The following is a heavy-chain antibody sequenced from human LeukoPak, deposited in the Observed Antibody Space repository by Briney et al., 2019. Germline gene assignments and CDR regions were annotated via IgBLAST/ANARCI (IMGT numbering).Heavy chain of an antibody. Sequence: GGSLRLSCAASGFTFSSYAMSWVRQAPGKGLEWVSAISGSGGSTYYADSVKGRFTISRDNSKNTLYLQMNSLRAEDTAVYYCAKEGYSSGWYPEYFQHWGQGTLVTASS. J-gene: IGHJ1*01. V-gene: IGHV3-23*01. CDR2: ISGSGGST. CDR1: GFTFSSYA. D-gene: IGHD6-19*01. CDR3: AKEGYSSGWYPEYFQH.